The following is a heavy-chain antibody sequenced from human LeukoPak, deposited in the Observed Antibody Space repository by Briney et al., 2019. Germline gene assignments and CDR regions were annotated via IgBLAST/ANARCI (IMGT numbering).Heavy chain of an antibody. V-gene: IGHV3-64*01. D-gene: IGHD6-19*01. CDR1: GFTFSSYA. J-gene: IGHJ4*02. Sequence: GGSLRLSCAASGFTFSSYAMHWVRQAPGKGLEYVSAISSNGGSTYYANSVKGSSTISRDNSKNTLYLQMGSLRAEDMAVYYCARVPSQWLFDYWGQRTLVTVSS. CDR3: ARVPSQWLFDY. CDR2: ISSNGGST.